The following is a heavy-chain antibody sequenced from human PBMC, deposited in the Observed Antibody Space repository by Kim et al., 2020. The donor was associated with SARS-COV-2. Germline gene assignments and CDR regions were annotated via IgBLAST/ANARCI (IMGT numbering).Heavy chain of an antibody. J-gene: IGHJ6*01. D-gene: IGHD1-26*01. V-gene: IGHV3-72*01. Sequence: GGSLRLSCAASGLTFSDHYMDWVRQAPGKGLEWVGRTRNKANNYRTDYAASVRGRFSISRDDLTNSLYLQMNSLKTEDTAVYYCGVGNSPFYSYGMDVWG. CDR1: GLTFSDHY. CDR3: GVGNSPFYSYGMDV. CDR2: TRNKANNYRT.